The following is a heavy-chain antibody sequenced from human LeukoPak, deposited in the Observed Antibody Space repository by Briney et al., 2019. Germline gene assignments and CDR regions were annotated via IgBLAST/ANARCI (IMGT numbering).Heavy chain of an antibody. J-gene: IGHJ6*02. CDR1: GYTFTGYY. CDR3: ARGTDSPVWPNYYYYYGMDG. CDR2: INPNSGGT. D-gene: IGHD1-1*01. Sequence: GASVKVSCKASGYTFTGYYMHWVRQAPGQGLEWMGWINPNSGGTNYAQKFQGRVTMTRDTSISTAYMELSRLRSDDTAVYYCARGTDSPVWPNYYYYYGMDGWGQGTTVTVSS. V-gene: IGHV1-2*02.